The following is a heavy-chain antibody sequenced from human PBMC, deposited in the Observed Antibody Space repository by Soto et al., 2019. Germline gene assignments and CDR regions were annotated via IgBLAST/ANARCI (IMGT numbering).Heavy chain of an antibody. CDR2: ISAYNTNT. J-gene: IGHJ4*02. V-gene: IGHV1-18*01. CDR1: GYTFTSYH. CDR3: ARDTPPTDY. Sequence: QVQLVQYGAEVKKPGASVKVSCKTSGYTFTSYHISWVRQAPGQGLEWMGWISAYNTNTNYAQKFQGRVTMTTDTLTSTAYMELRSLRSDDTAVDYCARDTPPTDYWGQGPLVTVSS.